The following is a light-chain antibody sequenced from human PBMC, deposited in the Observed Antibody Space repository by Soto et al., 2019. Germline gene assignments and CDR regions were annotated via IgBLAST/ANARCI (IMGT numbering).Light chain of an antibody. CDR1: QGIKNW. CDR3: QQAASFPIT. CDR2: TGS. V-gene: IGKV1-12*01. J-gene: IGKJ5*01. Sequence: DIQMPQSQSYVSASVGDRVTVPCRASQGIKNWLSWYQQKPGKAPNLLIYTGSSLQSGVPSRFSGSGSGTDFTLTINSLQPEDFATYYCQQAASFPITFGQGTRLEIK.